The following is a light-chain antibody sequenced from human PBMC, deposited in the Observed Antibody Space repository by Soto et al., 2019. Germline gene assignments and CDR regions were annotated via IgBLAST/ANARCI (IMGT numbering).Light chain of an antibody. CDR1: QSISNY. V-gene: IGKV1-39*01. J-gene: IGKJ2*01. Sequence: DIQMTQSPSSLSASVGDRVTITCRASQSISNYLNWYQQKPGKAPKLLIYGASSLQSGVPSRFSGSGSGTDFTLTISSLQPEDFATYYCQQSYSTPYTFCQGTKLEIK. CDR3: QQSYSTPYT. CDR2: GAS.